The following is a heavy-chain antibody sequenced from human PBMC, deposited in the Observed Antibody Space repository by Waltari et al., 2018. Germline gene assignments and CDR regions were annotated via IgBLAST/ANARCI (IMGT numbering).Heavy chain of an antibody. J-gene: IGHJ4*02. V-gene: IGHV3-7*01. CDR1: GFTFSSSW. CDR2: IKPDGSET. CDR3: SVSLNS. Sequence: EVQLVESGGGLVQPGESLRLSCRASGFTFSSSWVAWVRQAPGKGLEGVANIKPDGSETHYVDSVQGRFTISRDNAQNLLYLQMNSLRAEDAAVYYCSVSLNSWGQGTLVTVSS.